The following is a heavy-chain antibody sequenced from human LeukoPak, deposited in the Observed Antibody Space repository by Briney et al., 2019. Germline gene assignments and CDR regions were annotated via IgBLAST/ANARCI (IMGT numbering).Heavy chain of an antibody. CDR2: NNHNGIT. Sequence: SQTLSLTRAVSVGSIRSYYWSWIRHPPGKGRGWIGYNNHNGITNNNTSLQSRVTISVDMSSNQFSLKLSSVAAADTAVYYCARLTYYDSSGYYIDYWGQGTLVTVSS. J-gene: IGHJ4*02. V-gene: IGHV4-59*08. CDR3: ARLTYYDSSGYYIDY. D-gene: IGHD3-22*01. CDR1: VGSIRSYY.